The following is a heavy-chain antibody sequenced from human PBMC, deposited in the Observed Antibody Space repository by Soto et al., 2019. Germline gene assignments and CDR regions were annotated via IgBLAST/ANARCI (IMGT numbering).Heavy chain of an antibody. CDR3: AGVRGYSYGYVGSWFDP. CDR2: IYHSGST. V-gene: IGHV4-4*02. J-gene: IGHJ5*02. D-gene: IGHD5-18*01. Sequence: SETLSLTCAVSGGSISSSNWWSWVRQPPGKGLEWIGEIYHSGSTNYNPSLKSRVTISVDKSKNQFSLKLSSVTAADTAVYYCAGVRGYSYGYVGSWFDPWGQGTLVTVS. CDR1: GGSISSSNW.